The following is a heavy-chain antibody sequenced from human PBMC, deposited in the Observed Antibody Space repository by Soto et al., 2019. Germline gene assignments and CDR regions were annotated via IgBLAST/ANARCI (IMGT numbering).Heavy chain of an antibody. Sequence: SVNVSCKASGGTLNTYTISWVRQAPGQGLEWMGSILPFLGRTNYAKKFQGRVTITADQSTSTMELSGLRSEDTALYFCAREVTAMEALYHYDTWGQGTLVTVSS. D-gene: IGHD5-18*01. V-gene: IGHV1-69*08. CDR3: AREVTAMEALYHYDT. CDR2: ILPFLGRT. CDR1: GGTLNTYT. J-gene: IGHJ5*02.